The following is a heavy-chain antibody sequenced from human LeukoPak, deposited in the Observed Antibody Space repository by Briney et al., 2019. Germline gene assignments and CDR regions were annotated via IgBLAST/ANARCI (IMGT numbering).Heavy chain of an antibody. Sequence: PGGSLRLSCAASGFTFSRYAMSWVRQAPGKGLEWVSVISGSGGSTYYADSVKGRFTISRDNSKNTLYLQMNSLTAEDTAIYYCMKAATYCTAGTCYPNWFDPWGQGTLVTVSS. J-gene: IGHJ5*02. CDR3: MKAATYCTAGTCYPNWFDP. D-gene: IGHD2-15*01. V-gene: IGHV3-23*01. CDR2: ISGSGGST. CDR1: GFTFSRYA.